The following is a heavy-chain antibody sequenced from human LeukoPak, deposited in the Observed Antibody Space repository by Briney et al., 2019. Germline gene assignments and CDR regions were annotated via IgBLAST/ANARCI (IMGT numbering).Heavy chain of an antibody. V-gene: IGHV3-74*01. J-gene: IGHJ4*02. D-gene: IGHD2-8*01. CDR3: ARDNFDGVHWGFDY. Sequence: PGGSLRLSCAASGFTFSSYWMHWVRQAPGKGLVWVSRINSDGSSTSYADSVKGRFAISRDNAKNTLYLQMNSLRAEDMAVYYCARDNFDGVHWGFDYWGQGTLVTVSS. CDR2: INSDGSST. CDR1: GFTFSSYW.